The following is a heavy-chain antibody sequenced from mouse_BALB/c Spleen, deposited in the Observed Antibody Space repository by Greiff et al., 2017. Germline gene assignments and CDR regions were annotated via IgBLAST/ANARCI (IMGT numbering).Heavy chain of an antibody. J-gene: IGHJ3*01. CDR2: IYPSDSYT. V-gene: IGHV1-69*02. Sequence: VQLQQPGAELVRPGASVKLSCKASGYTFTSYWINWVKQRPGQGLEWIGNIYPSDSYTNYNQKFKDKATLTVDKSSSTAYMQLSSPTSEDSAVYYCTSWGTAYWGQGTLVTVSA. CDR1: GYTFTSYW. D-gene: IGHD4-1*01. CDR3: TSWGTAY.